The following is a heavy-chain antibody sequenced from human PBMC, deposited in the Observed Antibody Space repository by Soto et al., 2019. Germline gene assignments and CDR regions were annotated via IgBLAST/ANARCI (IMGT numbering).Heavy chain of an antibody. Sequence: PGGSLRLSCTASGFTFIDYYMSWIRQATGKGLEWVSYISSSGSTTYYADSVKGRFTISSDNSKNTLFLQMNSLRAEDTAVYYCAKGGGLIVMGIPTNFDSWGQGTLVTVSS. D-gene: IGHD3-22*01. CDR1: GFTFIDYY. J-gene: IGHJ4*02. CDR2: ISSSGSTT. CDR3: AKGGGLIVMGIPTNFDS. V-gene: IGHV3-11*01.